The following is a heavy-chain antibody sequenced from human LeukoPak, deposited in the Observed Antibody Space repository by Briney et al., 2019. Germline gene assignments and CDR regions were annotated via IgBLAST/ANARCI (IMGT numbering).Heavy chain of an antibody. V-gene: IGHV3-21*01. Sequence: GGSLRLSCAASGFTFSSYSMNWVRQAPGKGLEWVSSISSSGTYVYYADSVKGRFTISRNNAKNSLSLQMNSLRADDAAVYYCARASSKQLAGYLPDGFDIWGQGTMVTVSS. CDR1: GFTFSSYS. CDR3: ARASSKQLAGYLPDGFDI. J-gene: IGHJ3*02. CDR2: ISSSGTYV. D-gene: IGHD3-9*01.